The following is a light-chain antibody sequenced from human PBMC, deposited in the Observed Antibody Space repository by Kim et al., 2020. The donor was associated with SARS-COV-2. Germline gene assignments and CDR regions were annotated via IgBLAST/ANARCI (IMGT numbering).Light chain of an antibody. CDR1: NIGSER. V-gene: IGLV3-21*04. CDR3: QGWDSMSTQVV. J-gene: IGLJ2*01. CDR2: YDS. Sequence: SYELTQPPSVSVAPGKTARITCGGNNIGSERVHWYQQKQGQAPVLVIYYDSDRPSGIPERFSGSNSGKTANLTISRVEAGDEADYYCQGWDSMSTQVV.